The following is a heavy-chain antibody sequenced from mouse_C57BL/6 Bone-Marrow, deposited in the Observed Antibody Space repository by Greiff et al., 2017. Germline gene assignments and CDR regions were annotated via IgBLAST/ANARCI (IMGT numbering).Heavy chain of an antibody. V-gene: IGHV2-2*01. J-gene: IGHJ2*01. CDR1: GFSFTSYG. CDR2: IWSGGST. CDR3: ARGPYYYGSYYFDY. Sequence: VKLQQSGPGLVQPSQSLSITCTVSGFSFTSYGVHWVRQSPGKGLEWLGVIWSGGSTAYNAAFISRLSISTDNSTSKVFFKMNSLQSDDTAIYYCARGPYYYGSYYFDYWGQGTTLTVSS. D-gene: IGHD1-1*01.